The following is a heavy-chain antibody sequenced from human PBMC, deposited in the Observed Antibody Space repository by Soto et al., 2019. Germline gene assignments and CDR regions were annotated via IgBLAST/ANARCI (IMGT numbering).Heavy chain of an antibody. D-gene: IGHD1-1*01. CDR2: IYPGDSDT. V-gene: IGHV5-51*01. Sequence: GESLKISCKGSGYSFTSYWIGWVRQMPGKGLEWMGIIYPGDSDTRYSPSFQGQVTISADKSISTAYLQWSSLKASDTAMYYCARRSVQLERLRDYYYYYGMDVWGQGTTVTVSS. CDR1: GYSFTSYW. J-gene: IGHJ6*02. CDR3: ARRSVQLERLRDYYYYYGMDV.